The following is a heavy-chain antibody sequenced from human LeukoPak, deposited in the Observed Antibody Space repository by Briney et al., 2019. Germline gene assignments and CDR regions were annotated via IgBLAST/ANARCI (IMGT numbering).Heavy chain of an antibody. Sequence: ASVKVSCKASGYTFTSYGISWVRQAPGQGLEWMGWISAYNGNTNYAQKLQGRVTMTTDTSTSTAYMELRSLRSDDTAVYYCARISPVLRYFDWLLSGGYYFDYWGQGTLVTDSS. CDR1: GYTFTSYG. CDR2: ISAYNGNT. J-gene: IGHJ4*02. V-gene: IGHV1-18*01. D-gene: IGHD3-9*01. CDR3: ARISPVLRYFDWLLSGGYYFDY.